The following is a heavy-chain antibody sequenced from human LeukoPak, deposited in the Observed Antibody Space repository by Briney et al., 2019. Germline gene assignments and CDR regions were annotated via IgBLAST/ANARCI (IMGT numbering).Heavy chain of an antibody. CDR2: IKSKTNGGTT. CDR3: MLGSGRYDSSDFDY. Sequence: GRSLRLSCAASGFTFSSYSMNWGRQAPGKGLEWVGRIKSKTNGGTTEYAAPVKGRFTILRDDSKNTLYLQMNSLKTEDTAVYYCMLGSGRYDSSDFDYWGQGILVTVSS. V-gene: IGHV3-15*07. J-gene: IGHJ4*02. D-gene: IGHD3-22*01. CDR1: GFTFSSYS.